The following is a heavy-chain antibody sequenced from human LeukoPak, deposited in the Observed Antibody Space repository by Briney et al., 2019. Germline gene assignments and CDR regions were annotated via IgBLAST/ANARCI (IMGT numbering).Heavy chain of an antibody. Sequence: TSETLSLTCAVSGGSISSGGYSWSWIRQPPGKGLEWIGYIYHSGSTYYNPSLKSRVTISVDRSKNQFSLKLSSVTAADTAVYYCARGDLRFDPWGQGTLVTVSS. CDR2: IYHSGST. J-gene: IGHJ5*02. D-gene: IGHD2-21*01. CDR3: ARGDLRFDP. V-gene: IGHV4-30-2*01. CDR1: GGSISSGGYS.